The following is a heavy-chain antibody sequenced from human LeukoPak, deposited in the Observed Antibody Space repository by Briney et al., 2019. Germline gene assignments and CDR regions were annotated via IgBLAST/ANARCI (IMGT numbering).Heavy chain of an antibody. J-gene: IGHJ4*02. CDR1: GGSISSYY. CDR2: IYYSGST. V-gene: IGHV4-59*01. Sequence: PSETLSLTCTVSGGSISSYYWSWSRQPPGKGLEWIGYIYYSGSTNYNPSLKSRVTISVDTSKNQFSLKLSSVTAADTAVYYCAGVGVPRGYSYGQLDYWGQGTLVAVSS. CDR3: AGVGVPRGYSYGQLDY. D-gene: IGHD5-18*01.